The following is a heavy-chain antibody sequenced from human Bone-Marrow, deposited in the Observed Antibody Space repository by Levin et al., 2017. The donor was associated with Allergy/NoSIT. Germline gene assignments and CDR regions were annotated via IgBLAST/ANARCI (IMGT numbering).Heavy chain of an antibody. Sequence: PGGSLRLSCAASGFTFSSYSMNWVRQAPGKGLEWVSSISSSSSYIYYADSVKGRFTISRDNAKNSLYLQMNSLRAEDTAVYYCARAGAVGRAYFDYWGQGTLVTVSS. CDR2: ISSSSSYI. CDR3: ARAGAVGRAYFDY. J-gene: IGHJ4*02. D-gene: IGHD1-14*01. CDR1: GFTFSSYS. V-gene: IGHV3-21*01.